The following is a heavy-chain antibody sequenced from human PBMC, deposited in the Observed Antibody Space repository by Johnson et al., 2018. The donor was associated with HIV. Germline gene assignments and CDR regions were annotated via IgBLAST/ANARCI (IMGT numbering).Heavy chain of an antibody. CDR3: ISPERAAAGFLT. CDR2: ITSTADGGTP. CDR1: GVTFRKFA. V-gene: IGHV3-49*04. Sequence: VQLVESGGGLIQPGRSLRLSCTGSGVTFRKFAMGWVRRAPGKGLEWIGFITSTADGGTPQYAASVRGRFTISRDDSKRIAYLQMNSLKAEDTAVYYCISPERAAAGFLTWGQGAMVTVSS. D-gene: IGHD6-13*01. J-gene: IGHJ3*01.